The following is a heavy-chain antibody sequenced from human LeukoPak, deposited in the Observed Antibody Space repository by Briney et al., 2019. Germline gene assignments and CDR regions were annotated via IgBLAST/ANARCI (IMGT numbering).Heavy chain of an antibody. D-gene: IGHD3-10*01. V-gene: IGHV4-38-2*01. CDR1: GYSISSGYY. J-gene: IGHJ5*02. CDR3: ARRPRTPMVRGSNWFDP. CDR2: IYHSGST. Sequence: SETLSLTCAVSGYSISSGYYWGWIRQPPGKGLEWIGSIYHSGSTYYNPSLKSRVTISVDTSKNQFSLKLSSVTAADAAVYYCARRPRTPMVRGSNWFDPWGQGTLVTVSS.